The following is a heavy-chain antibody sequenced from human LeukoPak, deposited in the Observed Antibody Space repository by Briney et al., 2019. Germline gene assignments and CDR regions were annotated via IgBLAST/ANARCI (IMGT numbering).Heavy chain of an antibody. Sequence: PSETLSLTCIVSGGSINSYYWSWIRQPPGKGLEWIGYIYYSGSTNYNPSLKSRATISADTSKNQFSLKLSSVTAADTAVYYCARGVRFFHYGMDVWGTGTTVTVSS. CDR2: IYYSGST. J-gene: IGHJ6*04. CDR1: GGSINSYY. CDR3: ARGVRFFHYGMDV. V-gene: IGHV4-59*01. D-gene: IGHD3-3*01.